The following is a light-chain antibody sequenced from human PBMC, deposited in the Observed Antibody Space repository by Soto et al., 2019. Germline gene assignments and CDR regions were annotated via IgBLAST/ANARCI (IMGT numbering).Light chain of an antibody. CDR3: QQTMTFPLT. Sequence: DIQMTQSPSSVSASVGDRVTITCRASQGISSYLAWYQQKPGRAPTLLISAASSLQSGVPTRFSGIGSGTDFTLTISSLQPEDFATYYCQQTMTFPLTFGGGTKVEI. V-gene: IGKV1-12*01. CDR2: AAS. CDR1: QGISSY. J-gene: IGKJ4*01.